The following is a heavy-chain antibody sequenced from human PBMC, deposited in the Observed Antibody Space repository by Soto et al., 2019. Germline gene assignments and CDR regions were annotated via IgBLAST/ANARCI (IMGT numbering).Heavy chain of an antibody. Sequence: SETLSLTXAVYGGSFSGYYWSWIRQPPGKGLEWIGEINHSGSTNYNPSLKSRVTISVDTSKNQFSLKLSSVTAADTAVYYCARLRRDPSSSSVDYWGQGTLVTVSS. J-gene: IGHJ4*02. CDR2: INHSGST. V-gene: IGHV4-34*01. CDR1: GGSFSGYY. D-gene: IGHD6-6*01. CDR3: ARLRRDPSSSSVDY.